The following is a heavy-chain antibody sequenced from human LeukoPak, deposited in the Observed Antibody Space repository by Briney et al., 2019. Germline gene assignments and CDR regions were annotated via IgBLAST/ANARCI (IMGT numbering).Heavy chain of an antibody. V-gene: IGHV1-2*02. D-gene: IGHD3-10*01. J-gene: IGHJ3*02. CDR1: GYSFTGHY. CDR3: ARNLWFGESSDAFDM. CDR2: INPKSGGT. Sequence: ASVKYSCKASGYSFTGHYMHWVRQAPGQGLEWMGWINPKSGGTNYAQKFQGRVTMTRDTSISTAYMDMSSLRSDDTAVYYCARNLWFGESSDAFDMWGQGTMVTVSS.